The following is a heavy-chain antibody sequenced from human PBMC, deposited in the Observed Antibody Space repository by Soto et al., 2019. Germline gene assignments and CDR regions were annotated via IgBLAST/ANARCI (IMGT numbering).Heavy chain of an antibody. V-gene: IGHV5-51*03. CDR1: GYSFTSYW. D-gene: IGHD3-3*01. CDR3: ARLVDLTVEGFDP. J-gene: IGHJ5*02. CDR2: IYPGDSDT. Sequence: PGASLKISCKGSGYSFTSYWIGWVRQMPGKGLEWMGIIYPGDSDTRYSPSFQGQVTISADKTISTAYLQWSSLQASDPALYYYARLVDLTVEGFDPWGQGTLVTVSS.